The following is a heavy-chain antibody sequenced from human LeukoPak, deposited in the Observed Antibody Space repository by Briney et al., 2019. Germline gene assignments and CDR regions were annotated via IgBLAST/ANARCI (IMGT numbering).Heavy chain of an antibody. D-gene: IGHD6-19*01. CDR1: GGSISSGDYY. CDR3: ARDKLEYSSGWYDPGRAFDY. Sequence: SQTLSLTCTVSGGSISSGDYYWSWIRQPPGKGLEWIGYIYYSGSTYYNPSLKSRVTISVDTSKNQFSLKLSSVTAADTAVYYCARDKLEYSSGWYDPGRAFDYWGQGTLVTVSS. J-gene: IGHJ4*02. V-gene: IGHV4-30-4*08. CDR2: IYYSGST.